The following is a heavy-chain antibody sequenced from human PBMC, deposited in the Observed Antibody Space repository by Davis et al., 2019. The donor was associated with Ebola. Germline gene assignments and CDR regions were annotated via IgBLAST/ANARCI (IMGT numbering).Heavy chain of an antibody. Sequence: GESLKISCAASGFTFRTYAVNWVRQAPGKGLEWVSAVSGSGTTTAYADSVKGRFTISRDNSNNTVYLQINSLRVEDTARYYCAKASWGPAARPLLDSWGQGTLVTVSS. D-gene: IGHD2-2*02. CDR3: AKASWGPAARPLLDS. V-gene: IGHV3-23*01. CDR1: GFTFRTYA. CDR2: VSGSGTTT. J-gene: IGHJ4*02.